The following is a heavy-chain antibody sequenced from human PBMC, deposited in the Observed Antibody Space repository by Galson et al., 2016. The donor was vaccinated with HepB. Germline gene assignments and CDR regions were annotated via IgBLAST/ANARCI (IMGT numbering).Heavy chain of an antibody. CDR2: IIPIFGTP. CDR3: ARDGYSSGYFDY. V-gene: IGHV1-69*13. Sequence: SVKVSCKASGGTFSTFAITWVRQAPGQGLEWMGRIIPIFGTPNYAQKFQGRVTITADESTSTAYMELTSLRSQDTAVYYCARDGYSSGYFDYWGQGTLATISS. CDR1: GGTFSTFA. J-gene: IGHJ4*02. D-gene: IGHD6-19*01.